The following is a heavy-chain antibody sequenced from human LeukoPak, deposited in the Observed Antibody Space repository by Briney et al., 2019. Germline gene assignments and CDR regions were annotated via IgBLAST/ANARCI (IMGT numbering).Heavy chain of an antibody. CDR1: GGSFSGYY. Sequence: SETMSLTCAVYGGSFSGYYWSWIRQPPGKGLEWIGEINHSGSTNYNPSLKSRVTISVDTSKNQFSLKLSSVTAADTAVYYCARGIRSSSVGLDYWGQGTLVTVSS. V-gene: IGHV4-34*01. CDR3: ARGIRSSSVGLDY. D-gene: IGHD6-6*01. J-gene: IGHJ4*02. CDR2: INHSGST.